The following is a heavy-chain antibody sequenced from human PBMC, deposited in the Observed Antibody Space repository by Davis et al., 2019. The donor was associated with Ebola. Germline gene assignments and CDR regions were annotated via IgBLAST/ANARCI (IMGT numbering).Heavy chain of an antibody. Sequence: SGPTLVKPTQTLTLTCTFSGFSLSTSGMCVSWIRQPPGKGLEWIGEISHSGSTNYNPSLKSRVTIPVDKSKNQFSLKLSSVTAADTAVYYCARDLRQLVRSKVDYYMDVWGKGTTVTVSS. CDR3: ARDLRQLVRSKVDYYMDV. D-gene: IGHD6-6*01. V-gene: IGHV4-4*02. CDR1: GFSLSTSGM. J-gene: IGHJ6*03. CDR2: ISHSGST.